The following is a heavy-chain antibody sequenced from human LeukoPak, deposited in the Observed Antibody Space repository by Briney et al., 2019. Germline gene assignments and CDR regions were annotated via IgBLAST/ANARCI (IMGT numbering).Heavy chain of an antibody. Sequence: AGTLSLTCAAAGGSISSCYWSWIRQPPGKGLEWSGYIYSDGSTKYNPSFKSRVTISVDTSINHVSLQLTSLNAADTAVYYCARHGSGWYYDPWGQRILVTVSS. J-gene: IGHJ5*02. CDR2: IYSDGST. V-gene: IGHV4-59*08. CDR1: GGSISSCY. D-gene: IGHD6-19*01. CDR3: ARHGSGWYYDP.